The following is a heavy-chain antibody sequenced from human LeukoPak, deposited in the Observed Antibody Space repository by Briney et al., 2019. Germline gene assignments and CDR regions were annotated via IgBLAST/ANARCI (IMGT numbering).Heavy chain of an antibody. J-gene: IGHJ6*03. V-gene: IGHV3-43*02. Sequence: GGSLRLSCAASGFTFDDYAMHWVRQAPGKGLEWVSLISVDGGSTYYADSVKGRFTISRDNSKNSLYLQMNSLRTEDTALYYCAKASIGYSSSWYVYSNYYYYMDVWGKGTTVTVSS. D-gene: IGHD6-13*01. CDR3: AKASIGYSSSWYVYSNYYYYMDV. CDR2: ISVDGGST. CDR1: GFTFDDYA.